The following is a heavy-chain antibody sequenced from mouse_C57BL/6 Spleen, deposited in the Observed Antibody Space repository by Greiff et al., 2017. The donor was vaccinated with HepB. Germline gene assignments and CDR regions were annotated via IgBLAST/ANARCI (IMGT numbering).Heavy chain of an antibody. V-gene: IGHV1-64*01. Sequence: VQLQQPGAELVKPGASVKLSCKASGYTFTSYWMHWVKQRPGQGLEWIGMIHPNSGSTNYNEKFKSKATLTVDKSSSTAYMQLSSLTSEDSAVYYCARERDYYGSRDWYFDVWGTGTTVTVSS. CDR3: ARERDYYGSRDWYFDV. CDR2: IHPNSGST. D-gene: IGHD1-1*01. J-gene: IGHJ1*03. CDR1: GYTFTSYW.